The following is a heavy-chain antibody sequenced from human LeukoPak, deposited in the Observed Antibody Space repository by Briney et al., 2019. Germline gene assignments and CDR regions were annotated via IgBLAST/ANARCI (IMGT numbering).Heavy chain of an antibody. J-gene: IGHJ2*01. CDR1: GYTFTSYD. V-gene: IGHV1-8*01. CDR3: ARLRGPYRIAAAGTRDYWYFDL. D-gene: IGHD6-13*01. Sequence: ASVKVSCKASGYTFTSYDINWVRQATGQGLEWMGWKNPNSGNTGYAQKFQGRVTMTRNTSISTAYMELSSLRSEDTAVYYCARLRGPYRIAAAGTRDYWYFDLWGRGTLVTVSS. CDR2: KNPNSGNT.